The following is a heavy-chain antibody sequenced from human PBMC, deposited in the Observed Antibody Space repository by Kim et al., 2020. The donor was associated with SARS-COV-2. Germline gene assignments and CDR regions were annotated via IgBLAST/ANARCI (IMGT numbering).Heavy chain of an antibody. CDR3: ARLPVHSSSWNYYFDY. D-gene: IGHD6-13*01. Sequence: GESLKISCKGSGYSFTSYWIGWVRQMPGKGLEWMGIIYPGDSDTRYSPSFQGQVTISADKSISTAYLQWSSLKASDTAMYYCARLPVHSSSWNYYFDYWGQGTLVTVSS. CDR1: GYSFTSYW. CDR2: IYPGDSDT. V-gene: IGHV5-51*01. J-gene: IGHJ4*02.